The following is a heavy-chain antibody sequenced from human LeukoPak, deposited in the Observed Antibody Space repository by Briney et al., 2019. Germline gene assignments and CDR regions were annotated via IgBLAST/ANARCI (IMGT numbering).Heavy chain of an antibody. CDR1: GFTFSSYS. CDR3: AKKPTPGIVVVVAAHYFDY. V-gene: IGHV3-48*01. D-gene: IGHD2-15*01. CDR2: ISSSSSTI. Sequence: GGSLRLSCAASGFTFSSYSMNWVRQAPGKGLEWVSYISSSSSTIYYADSVKGRFTISRDNSKNTLYLQMNSLRAEDTAVYYCAKKPTPGIVVVVAAHYFDYWGQGTLVTVSS. J-gene: IGHJ4*02.